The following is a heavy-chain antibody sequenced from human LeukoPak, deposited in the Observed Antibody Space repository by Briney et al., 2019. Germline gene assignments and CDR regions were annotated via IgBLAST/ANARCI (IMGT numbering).Heavy chain of an antibody. V-gene: IGHV3-66*02. CDR3: ARDEYCSGGSCSGYYMDV. CDR2: IYSGGST. CDR1: GFTVSSNY. Sequence: GGSLRLSRAASGFTVSSNYMSWLRQAPGKGLEWVSVIYSGGSTYYADSVKGRFTISRDNSKNTLYLQMNSLRAEDTAVYYCARDEYCSGGSCSGYYMDVWGKGTTVTVSS. J-gene: IGHJ6*03. D-gene: IGHD2-15*01.